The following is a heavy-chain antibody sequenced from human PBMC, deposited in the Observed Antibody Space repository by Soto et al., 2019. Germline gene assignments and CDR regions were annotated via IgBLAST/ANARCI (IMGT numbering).Heavy chain of an antibody. Sequence: SETLSPTCTVSGGSISSYYWSWIRQPAGKGLEWIGRIYTSGSTNYNPSLKSRVTMSVDTSKNQFSLKLSSVTAADTAVYYCERGLLSPENSIEVLDYWGKGPLVT. CDR2: IYTSGST. CDR1: GGSISSYY. J-gene: IGHJ4*02. CDR3: ERGLLSPENSIEVLDY. V-gene: IGHV4-4*07. D-gene: IGHD2-15*01.